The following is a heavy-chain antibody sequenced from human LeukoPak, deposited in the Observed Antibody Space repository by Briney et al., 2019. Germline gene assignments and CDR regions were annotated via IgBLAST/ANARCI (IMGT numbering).Heavy chain of an antibody. CDR2: IFSGGST. Sequence: PGGSLRLSCAASGFTVSNNYMSWVRQAPGKGLEGGSIIFSGGSTYFADSVKGRFTISRDNSKNTLYLQMNSLRAEDTAVYYCARDHGAAGHPYYYYYAMDVWGQGTTVTVSS. J-gene: IGHJ6*02. V-gene: IGHV3-66*01. CDR3: ARDHGAAGHPYYYYYAMDV. D-gene: IGHD6-13*01. CDR1: GFTVSNNY.